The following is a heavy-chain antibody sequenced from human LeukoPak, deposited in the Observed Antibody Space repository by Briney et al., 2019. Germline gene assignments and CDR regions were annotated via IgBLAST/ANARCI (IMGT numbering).Heavy chain of an antibody. Sequence: PGGSLRLSCAASGFTFSSYWMSWVRQAPGKGLEWVANIKQDGSEKYYVDSVKGRFTISGDNAKNSLYLQMNSLRAEDTAVYYCARGHYYGSGYNWFDPWGQGTLVTVSS. J-gene: IGHJ5*02. CDR1: GFTFSSYW. CDR3: ARGHYYGSGYNWFDP. V-gene: IGHV3-7*03. D-gene: IGHD3-10*01. CDR2: IKQDGSEK.